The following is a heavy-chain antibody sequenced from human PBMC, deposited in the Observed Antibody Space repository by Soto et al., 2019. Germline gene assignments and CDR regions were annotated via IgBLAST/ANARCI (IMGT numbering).Heavy chain of an antibody. V-gene: IGHV3-23*01. CDR2: ISGSGGST. D-gene: IGHD3-22*01. CDR1: GVTLRSYA. CDR3: ANGRPGAITMIVVGHYYYYGMDV. J-gene: IGHJ6*02. Sequence: GGSLGLCCAASGVTLRSYAMSWVRQAPGKGLEWVSAISGSGGSTYYADSVKGRFTISRDNSKNTLYLQMNSLRAEDTAVYYCANGRPGAITMIVVGHYYYYGMDVWGQGTTVTVPS.